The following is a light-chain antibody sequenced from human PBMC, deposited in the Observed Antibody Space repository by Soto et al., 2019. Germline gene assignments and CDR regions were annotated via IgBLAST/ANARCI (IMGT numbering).Light chain of an antibody. V-gene: IGKV2-28*01. CDR3: MQAQQMPRT. J-gene: IGKJ4*01. Sequence: DIVMTQSPLSLSVSPGEPASISCRSSQSLLRNNGRNYLDWYVQKPGQSPQLLIYLGSTRASGVPDRFSGSGSGAEFTLIISRVEAADVGVYFCMQAQQMPRTFGGGTKVEIK. CDR2: LGS. CDR1: QSLLRNNGRNY.